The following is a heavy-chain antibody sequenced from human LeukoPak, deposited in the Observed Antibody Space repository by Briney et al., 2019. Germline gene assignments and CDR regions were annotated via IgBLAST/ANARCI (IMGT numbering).Heavy chain of an antibody. D-gene: IGHD2-15*01. CDR3: ARVVRYCSGGSCSYYMDV. J-gene: IGHJ6*03. V-gene: IGHV3-48*03. CDR2: ISSSGSTI. Sequence: GGSLRLSCAASGFTFSSYEMNWVRQAPGKGLEWVSYISSSGSTIYYADSVKGRFTISRDNAKNSLYLQMNSLRAEDTAVYYCARVVRYCSGGSCSYYMDVWGKGTTVTVSS. CDR1: GFTFSSYE.